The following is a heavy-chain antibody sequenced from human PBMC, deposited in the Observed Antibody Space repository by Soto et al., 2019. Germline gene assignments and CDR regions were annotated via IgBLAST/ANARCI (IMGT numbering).Heavy chain of an antibody. CDR3: ARQIVVVVAAKDTGYYYYGMDV. CDR2: IIPIFGTA. V-gene: IGHV1-69*13. Sequence: SVKVSFKASGGTFISYAISWVRQAPGQGLEWMGGIIPIFGTANYAQKCQGRVTITAHESTSTAYMELSSLRSEDTAVYYCARQIVVVVAAKDTGYYYYGMDVWGQGTTVTVSS. D-gene: IGHD2-15*01. CDR1: GGTFISYA. J-gene: IGHJ6*02.